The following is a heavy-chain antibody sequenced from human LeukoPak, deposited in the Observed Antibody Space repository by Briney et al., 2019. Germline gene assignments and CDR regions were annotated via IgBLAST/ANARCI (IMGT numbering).Heavy chain of an antibody. CDR2: VNPNSGGT. CDR1: GYTFTGHY. J-gene: IGHJ4*02. CDR3: ARGYSLSDYYDSSGSDY. D-gene: IGHD3-22*01. V-gene: IGHV1-2*02. Sequence: ASMKGSCKASGYTFTGHYMHWGGQAPGQGLGWMGWVNPNSGGTKPALKFQGRVTMTRDTSINTAYMELSRLRSDDTAVYYCARGYSLSDYYDSSGSDYWGQGTLVTVSS.